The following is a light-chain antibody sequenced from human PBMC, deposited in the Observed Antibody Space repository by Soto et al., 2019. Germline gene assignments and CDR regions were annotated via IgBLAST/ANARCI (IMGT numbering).Light chain of an antibody. J-gene: IGLJ2*01. CDR1: RSDVGAYNY. CDR3: SSYTATNVV. CDR2: DVS. V-gene: IGLV2-14*03. Sequence: QSALTQPASVSGSPGQSIAISCTGTRSDVGAYNYVSWYQQHPDKAPKLMIYDVSDRPSGVSDRFSGSKSGSSASLTISGLQAEDEADYYCSSYTATNVVFGGGTKLTVL.